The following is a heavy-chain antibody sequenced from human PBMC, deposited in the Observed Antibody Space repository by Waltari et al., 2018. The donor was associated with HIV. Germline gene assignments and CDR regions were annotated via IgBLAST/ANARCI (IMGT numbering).Heavy chain of an antibody. CDR3: ARRGDGFNQHARLDH. J-gene: IGHJ4*02. D-gene: IGHD2-2*01. CDR2: MYNSGTT. CDR1: GGSITRNAFY. V-gene: IGHV4-39*01. Sequence: QLHLQESGPGLVKPSETLALTCTVSGGSITRNAFYWAWFRQPPGKGLEWIGLMYNSGTTDYNPSLKSRVSMSRDTSKNRFSLRLHSVTAADTAIYYCARRGDGFNQHARLDHWGPGTLVTVSS.